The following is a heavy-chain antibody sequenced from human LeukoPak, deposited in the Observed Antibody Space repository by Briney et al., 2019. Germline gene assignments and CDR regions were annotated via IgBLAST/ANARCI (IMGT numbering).Heavy chain of an antibody. D-gene: IGHD2-2*01. CDR2: ISYDGSNK. CDR3: AKDYRRYCSSTSCYQLDY. Sequence: GGSLRLSCAVSGFTFSRYGMHWVRQAPGKGLEWVAVISYDGSNKYYADSVKGRFTISRDNSKNTLYLQMNSLRAEDTAVYYCAKDYRRYCSSTSCYQLDYWGQGTLVTVSS. CDR1: GFTFSRYG. V-gene: IGHV3-30*18. J-gene: IGHJ4*02.